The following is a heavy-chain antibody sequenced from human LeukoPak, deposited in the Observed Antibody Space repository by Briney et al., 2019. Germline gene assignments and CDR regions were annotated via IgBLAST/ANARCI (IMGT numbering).Heavy chain of an antibody. J-gene: IGHJ4*02. V-gene: IGHV1-2*02. CDR1: GYTFTCYY. CDR2: INPNSGGT. Sequence: ASVRVSCKASGYTFTCYYMQWVRQAPGQGREWMGWINPNSGGTNYAQKFQGRVTMTRYTSISTAYMELSRLRSDDTAVYYCARDQGTAAGTFDFDYCGQGTLVTVSS. D-gene: IGHD6-13*01. CDR3: ARDQGTAAGTFDFDY.